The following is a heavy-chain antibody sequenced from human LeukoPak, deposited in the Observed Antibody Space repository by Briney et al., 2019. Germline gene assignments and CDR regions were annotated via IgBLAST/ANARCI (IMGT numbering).Heavy chain of an antibody. CDR3: ARGNIAAAGTGYNWFDP. CDR2: IYYSGST. Sequence: SQTLSLTCTVSGGSISSGDYYWSWIRQPPGKGLEWIGYIYYSGSTYYNPSLKSRVTISADTSKNQFSLKLSSVTAADTAVYYCARGNIAAAGTGYNWFDPWGQGTLVTVSS. D-gene: IGHD6-13*01. CDR1: GGSISSGDYY. J-gene: IGHJ5*02. V-gene: IGHV4-30-4*01.